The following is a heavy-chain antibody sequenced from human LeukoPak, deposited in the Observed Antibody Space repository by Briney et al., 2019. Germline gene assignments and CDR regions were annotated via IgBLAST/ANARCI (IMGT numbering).Heavy chain of an antibody. V-gene: IGHV3-30*02. CDR2: IRYDGSDK. Sequence: GGSLRLSCAASGFTFSSYGMHWVRQAPGKGLEWAAFIRYDGSDKYYPDSVRGRFTISRDNSKNTLYLQMNSLRAEDTAVYYCARHVDTAMVQVFDPWGQGTLVTVSS. CDR3: ARHVDTAMVQVFDP. J-gene: IGHJ5*02. CDR1: GFTFSSYG. D-gene: IGHD5-18*01.